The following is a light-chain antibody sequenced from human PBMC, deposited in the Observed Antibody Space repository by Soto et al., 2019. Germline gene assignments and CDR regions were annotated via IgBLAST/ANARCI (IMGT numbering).Light chain of an antibody. CDR3: QQYNSYLT. V-gene: IGKV1-5*01. CDR1: QSISSW. CDR2: DAS. Sequence: DIQMTQSPSTLSASVGDRVTITCRASQSISSWLAWYQQKPGKAPKLLIYDASSLESGVPSRFSGSGSGTEFTLTISSLQPDDFATYDCQQYNSYLTFGPGTKVDIK. J-gene: IGKJ3*01.